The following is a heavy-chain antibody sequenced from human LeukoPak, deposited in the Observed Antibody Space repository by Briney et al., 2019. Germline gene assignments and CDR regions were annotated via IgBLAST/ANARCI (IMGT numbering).Heavy chain of an antibody. D-gene: IGHD3-22*01. V-gene: IGHV3-48*03. CDR3: ARDLYGYDSSGSSPLFDY. CDR2: ISSSGSTI. J-gene: IGHJ4*02. Sequence: PGGSLSLPCAASGFSFSSYEMNWVRQAPGKGLEWVSYISSSGSTIYYADSVKGRFSISRDNAKNSLYLQMNRLRAEDTAVYYCARDLYGYDSSGSSPLFDYWGQGTLVTVSS. CDR1: GFSFSSYE.